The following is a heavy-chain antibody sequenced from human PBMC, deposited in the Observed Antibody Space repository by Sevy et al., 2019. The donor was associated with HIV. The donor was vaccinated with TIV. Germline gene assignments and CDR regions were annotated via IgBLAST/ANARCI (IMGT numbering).Heavy chain of an antibody. J-gene: IGHJ6*02. CDR2: FYYSGRT. Sequence: SETLSLTCTVSGDSIGNNYWSWIRQPPGKGLEWLGYFYYSGRTNYNPSLKSRVTLSADTSKNQFSLKLISVTAAYTAVSFCASCSPDYYYDMDVWGQGTTVTLSS. D-gene: IGHD2-15*01. V-gene: IGHV4-59*01. CDR3: ASCSPDYYYDMDV. CDR1: GDSIGNNY.